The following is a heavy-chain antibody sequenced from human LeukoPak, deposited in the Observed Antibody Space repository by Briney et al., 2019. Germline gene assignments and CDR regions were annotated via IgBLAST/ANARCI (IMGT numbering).Heavy chain of an antibody. Sequence: GESLKISCQVPGYTFTTSWIGWVRQMPGKGLEWMGIIFPGDSDTKYSPSLQGQVTISADKSIDTTYLQWSSLKASDIAMYYCARPHTLDRTTKYYFDYWGQGTLATVSS. CDR1: GYTFTTSW. J-gene: IGHJ4*02. CDR3: ARPHTLDRTTKYYFDY. D-gene: IGHD1-26*01. V-gene: IGHV5-51*01. CDR2: IFPGDSDT.